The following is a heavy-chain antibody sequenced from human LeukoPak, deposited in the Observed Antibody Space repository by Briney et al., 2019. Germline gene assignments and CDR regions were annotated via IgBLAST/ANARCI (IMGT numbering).Heavy chain of an antibody. J-gene: IGHJ3*02. V-gene: IGHV3-23*01. CDR2: VSGSGGTT. Sequence: PGGSLRLSCAASGFIFSTCAMSWVRQAPGKGLEWVSTVSGSGGTTYYADSVKGRFTISRDNSKNTLYLQMNSLRAEDTAVYYCAKDRSSSSWFDGSGIWGQGTMVTVSS. CDR1: GFIFSTCA. CDR3: AKDRSSSSWFDGSGI. D-gene: IGHD6-13*01.